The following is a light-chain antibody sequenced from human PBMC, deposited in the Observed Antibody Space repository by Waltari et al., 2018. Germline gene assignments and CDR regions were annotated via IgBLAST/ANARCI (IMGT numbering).Light chain of an antibody. CDR3: QTGGHGTWV. Sequence: QLVLTQSPSASASLGASVKLTCTLDSAHRPNLIAWHQQHPQKGPRYLMKVNSDGSHSKGDEIPDRFSGSSSSSGTERYLTISSVQSEDEADYYCQTGGHGTWVFGGGTKLTVL. J-gene: IGLJ3*02. CDR1: SAHRPNL. CDR2: VNSDGSH. V-gene: IGLV4-69*01.